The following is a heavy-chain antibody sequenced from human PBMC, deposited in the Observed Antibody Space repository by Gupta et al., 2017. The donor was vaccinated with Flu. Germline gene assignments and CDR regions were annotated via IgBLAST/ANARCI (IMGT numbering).Heavy chain of an antibody. D-gene: IGHD2/OR15-2a*01. J-gene: IGHJ3*02. CDR1: GFTFSLYS. CDR2: ITGSGTYK. CDR3: ARRGNYLGDAFDI. Sequence: EVQLVESGGGLVKPGGSLRLSCTASGFTFSLYSVNWVRQAPGKGLEWVSSITGSGTYKYYADSVKGRFTISSDNAKNSLYLQINSLRAEDTAVYFCARRGNYLGDAFDIWGQGTMVTVSS. V-gene: IGHV3-21*01.